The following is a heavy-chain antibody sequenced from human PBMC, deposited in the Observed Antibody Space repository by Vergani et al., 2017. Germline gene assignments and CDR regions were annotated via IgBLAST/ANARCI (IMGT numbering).Heavy chain of an antibody. D-gene: IGHD5-18*01. CDR1: GYTFTSYD. Sequence: QVQLVQSGAEVKKPGASVKVSCKASGYTFTSYDINWVRQATGQGLEWMGLIIPNTGDTNYAQKFQGRVTMTRDTSFSTAYMELSRLRSDDTAVYYCARGVVTWIQLCLGYWGQGTLVTVSS. CDR3: ARGVVTWIQLCLGY. V-gene: IGHV1-2*02. J-gene: IGHJ4*02. CDR2: IIPNTGDT.